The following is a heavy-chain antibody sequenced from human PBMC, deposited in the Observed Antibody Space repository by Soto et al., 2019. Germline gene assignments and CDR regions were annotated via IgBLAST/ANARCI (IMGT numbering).Heavy chain of an antibody. V-gene: IGHV4-59*01. CDR3: ASSEHYYDSSGYYSCFYY. J-gene: IGHJ4*02. Sequence: PSETLSLTCTVSTASFSKYYWSWIRKHPGKGLEWIGYIYFNGNTNYNPSFKRRVTISIDTSKKQISLNLTSVNDADTAVYYCASSEHYYDSSGYYSCFYYLGQGTLVTVST. CDR2: IYFNGNT. D-gene: IGHD3-22*01. CDR1: TASFSKYY.